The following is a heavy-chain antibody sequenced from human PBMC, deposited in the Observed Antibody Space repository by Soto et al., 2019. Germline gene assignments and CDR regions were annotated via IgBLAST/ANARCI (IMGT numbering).Heavy chain of an antibody. Sequence: ASVKVSCKASGYTFTGYYMHWVRQAPGQGLEWMGWINPNSGGTNYAQKFQGRVTMTRDTSISTAYMELSSVRSDETAVYYCARGAWGSNYVAIDYWGQGTLVTVSS. CDR1: GYTFTGYY. CDR2: INPNSGGT. D-gene: IGHD4-4*01. V-gene: IGHV1-2*02. CDR3: ARGAWGSNYVAIDY. J-gene: IGHJ4*02.